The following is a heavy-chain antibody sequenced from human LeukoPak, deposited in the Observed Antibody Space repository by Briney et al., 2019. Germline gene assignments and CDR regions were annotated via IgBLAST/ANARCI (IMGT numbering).Heavy chain of an antibody. CDR2: IYYSGST. CDR3: ARAARGWYFDH. CDR1: GGSISSYY. D-gene: IGHD3-10*01. Sequence: SETLPLTCTVSGGSISSYYWSWIRQPPGTGLEWIGNIYYSGSTNYNPSLKSRVTISVDTSKNQFSLNLTSVTAADAAVYYCARAARGWYFDHWGQGTLVTVSS. V-gene: IGHV4-59*01. J-gene: IGHJ4*02.